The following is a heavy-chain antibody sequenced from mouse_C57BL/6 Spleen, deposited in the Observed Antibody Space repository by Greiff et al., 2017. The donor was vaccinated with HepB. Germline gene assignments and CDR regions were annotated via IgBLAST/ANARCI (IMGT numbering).Heavy chain of an antibody. Sequence: QVTLKVSGPGILQSSQTLSLTCSFSGFSLSTSGMGVSWIRQPSGKGLEWLAHIYWDDDKRYNPSLKSRLTLSKDTSRNQVFLKTTSVDTADTATYCCARRPYYYGSSHWYFDVWGTGTTVTVSS. CDR1: GFSLSTSGMG. CDR2: IYWDDDK. CDR3: ARRPYYYGSSHWYFDV. D-gene: IGHD1-1*01. V-gene: IGHV8-12*01. J-gene: IGHJ1*03.